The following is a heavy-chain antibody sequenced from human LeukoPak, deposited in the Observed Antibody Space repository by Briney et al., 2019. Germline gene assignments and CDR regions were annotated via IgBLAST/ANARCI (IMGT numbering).Heavy chain of an antibody. V-gene: IGHV4-34*01. Sequence: SETLSLTCAVYGGSFSGYYWSWIRQPPGKGLEWIGEINHSGSTNYNPSLKSRVTTSVDTSKNQFSLKLSSVTAADTAVYYCASGYDYGVVDYWGQGTLVTVSS. CDR1: GGSFSGYY. CDR3: ASGYDYGVVDY. J-gene: IGHJ4*02. CDR2: INHSGST. D-gene: IGHD5-12*01.